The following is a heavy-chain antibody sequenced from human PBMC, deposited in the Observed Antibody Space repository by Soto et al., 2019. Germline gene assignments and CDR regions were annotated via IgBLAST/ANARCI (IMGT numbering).Heavy chain of an antibody. CDR1: GNTFSGYG. CDR2: ISTNNGNT. Sequence: GASVKVSCKASGNTFSGYGISWVRQAPGQRPEYMGWISTNNGNTNYAQNIQGRVTMTTDTSTSTGYMELRSLRPDDTAVYYCAIQRAGAYGIDVWGQGTTVNGSS. V-gene: IGHV1-18*01. CDR3: AIQRAGAYGIDV. J-gene: IGHJ6*02. D-gene: IGHD3-10*01.